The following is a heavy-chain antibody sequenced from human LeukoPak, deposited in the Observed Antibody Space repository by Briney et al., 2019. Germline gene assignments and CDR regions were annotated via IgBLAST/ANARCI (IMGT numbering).Heavy chain of an antibody. V-gene: IGHV3-11*01. CDR3: ARGAGPLFDP. Sequence: GGSLRLSCAASRFTFTDYYMSWIRQAPGKGLEWISYIGDSGSPIYYADSVKGRFTISRDNAKNSLYLQMNNLRAEDTAVYYCARGAGPLFDPWGQGTLVTVSS. CDR1: RFTFTDYY. J-gene: IGHJ5*02. CDR2: IGDSGSPI.